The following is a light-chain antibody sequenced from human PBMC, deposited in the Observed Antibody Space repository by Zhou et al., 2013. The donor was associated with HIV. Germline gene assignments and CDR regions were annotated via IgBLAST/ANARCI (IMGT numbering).Light chain of an antibody. CDR3: QKCAAAPWT. V-gene: IGKV1-27*01. Sequence: DIRMTQSPSSLSASVGDRVTITCRASEGINNFLAWYQHKPGKVPKLLIYDASTLQSGVPSRFSGSGSGTDFTLTISNLQPEDVATYYCQKCAAAPWTFGQGTKVEIK. CDR1: EGINNF. J-gene: IGKJ1*01. CDR2: DAS.